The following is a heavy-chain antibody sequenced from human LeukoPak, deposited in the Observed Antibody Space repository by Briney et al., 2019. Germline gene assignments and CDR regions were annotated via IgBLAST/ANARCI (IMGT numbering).Heavy chain of an antibody. D-gene: IGHD3-10*01. Sequence: GGSLRLSCAASGFTFSSYWMSWVRQAPGKGLEWVSSISSSSSYIYYADSVKGRFTISRDNAKNSLYLQMNSLRAEDTAVYYCARDGSGSYYNVYYYYGMDVWGQGTTVTVSS. CDR1: GFTFSSYW. CDR3: ARDGSGSYYNVYYYYGMDV. J-gene: IGHJ6*02. CDR2: ISSSSSYI. V-gene: IGHV3-21*01.